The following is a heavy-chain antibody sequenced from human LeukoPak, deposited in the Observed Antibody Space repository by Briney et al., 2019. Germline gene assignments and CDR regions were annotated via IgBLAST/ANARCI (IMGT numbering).Heavy chain of an antibody. V-gene: IGHV3-23*01. D-gene: IGHD5-18*01. J-gene: IGHJ4*02. CDR3: AKDHRGYSYGPKSLNY. CDR1: GFTFSSYA. CDR2: ISGSVNST. Sequence: GGSLRLSCAASGFTFSSYAMSWVRQAPGKGLEWVSGISGSVNSTYYVDSVKGRFTISRDNSKNTLYLQMNSLRVEDTAVYYCAKDHRGYSYGPKSLNYWGQGTLVTVSS.